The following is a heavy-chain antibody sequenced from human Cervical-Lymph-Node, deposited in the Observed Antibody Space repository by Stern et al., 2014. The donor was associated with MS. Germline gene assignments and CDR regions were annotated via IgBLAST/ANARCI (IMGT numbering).Heavy chain of an antibody. D-gene: IGHD3-3*01. CDR1: GFSLSNARMG. J-gene: IGHJ6*02. CDR3: ARIRGATIFGVVIPQARYYYGMDV. Sequence: QVTLRESGPVLVKPTETLTLTCTVSGFSLSNARMGVSWIRQPPGKALEWLAHIFLHDEKSYSTSLKSRLTISKDTSKSQVVLTMTNMDPVDTATYYCARIRGATIFGVVIPQARYYYGMDVWGQGTTVTVSS. CDR2: IFLHDEK. V-gene: IGHV2-26*01.